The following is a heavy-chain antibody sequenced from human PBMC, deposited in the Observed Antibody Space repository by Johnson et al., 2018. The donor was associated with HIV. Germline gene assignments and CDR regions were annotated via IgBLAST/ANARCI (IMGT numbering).Heavy chain of an antibody. J-gene: IGHJ3*02. Sequence: VQLVESGGVVVQPGGSLRLSCAASGFTFSSYWMSWVRQAPGKGLEWVANIKQDGSEKYYVDSVKGRFTISRDNAKNSLYLQMNRLRVEDTAVYYCARDAKYYYDSSGYYYEHDAFDIWGQGTMVTVSS. CDR2: IKQDGSEK. CDR3: ARDAKYYYDSSGYYYEHDAFDI. D-gene: IGHD3-22*01. V-gene: IGHV3-7*01. CDR1: GFTFSSYW.